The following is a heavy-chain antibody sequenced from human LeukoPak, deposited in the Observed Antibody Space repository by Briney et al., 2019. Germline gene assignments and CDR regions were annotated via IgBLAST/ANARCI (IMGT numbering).Heavy chain of an antibody. D-gene: IGHD4-11*01. V-gene: IGHV3-23*01. Sequence: PGGSLRLSCVASGFTFKNCAMSRVRQAPGKGLEWVSGINYSGGHKYYVDSVKGRFTISRDSSKNTLSLQMNSLTTEDTAVYYCAKDDSMTLDHFDYWGQGALVTVSS. CDR3: AKDDSMTLDHFDY. CDR2: INYSGGHK. J-gene: IGHJ4*02. CDR1: GFTFKNCA.